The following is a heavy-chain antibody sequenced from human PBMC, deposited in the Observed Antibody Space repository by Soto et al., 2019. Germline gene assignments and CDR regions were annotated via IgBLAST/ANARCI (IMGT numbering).Heavy chain of an antibody. V-gene: IGHV1-69*01. Sequence: QVQLVQSGAEVKKPGSSVKVSCKASGGTFSSYAISWVRQAPGQGLEWMGGMIPIFGTANYAQKFQGRVTITAEESKSTAYMELSSLRSEDTAVYYCARAYCSSTSCYTFGWTYYGMDVWGQGTTVTVSS. D-gene: IGHD2-2*02. CDR2: MIPIFGTA. CDR3: ARAYCSSTSCYTFGWTYYGMDV. CDR1: GGTFSSYA. J-gene: IGHJ6*02.